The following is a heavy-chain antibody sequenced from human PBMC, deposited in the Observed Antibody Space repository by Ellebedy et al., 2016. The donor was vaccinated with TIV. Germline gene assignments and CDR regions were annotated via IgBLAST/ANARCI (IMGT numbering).Heavy chain of an antibody. V-gene: IGHV3-30*18. Sequence: GGSLRLXXAASGFTFSSYGMHWVRQAPGKGLEWVAVISYDGSNKYYADSVKGRFTISRDNSKNTLYLQMNSLRAEDTAVYYCAKDSFPGILGSTVNHNNWFDPWGQGTLVTVSS. CDR1: GFTFSSYG. J-gene: IGHJ5*02. D-gene: IGHD3-9*01. CDR2: ISYDGSNK. CDR3: AKDSFPGILGSTVNHNNWFDP.